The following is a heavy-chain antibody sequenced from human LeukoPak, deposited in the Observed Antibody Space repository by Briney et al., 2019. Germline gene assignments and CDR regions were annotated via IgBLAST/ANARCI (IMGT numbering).Heavy chain of an antibody. V-gene: IGHV3-30*03. CDR1: GFTFSNFG. CDR2: ISYDGSIK. CDR3: ARNENSGWGYFDY. D-gene: IGHD5-12*01. Sequence: SGGSLRLSCAASGFTFSNFGMHWVRQAPGKGLEWVALISYDGSIKSYADSVKGRFTISRDNSKDTLYLQMNSLRAEDTAVYYCARNENSGWGYFDYWGQGTLVTVSS. J-gene: IGHJ4*02.